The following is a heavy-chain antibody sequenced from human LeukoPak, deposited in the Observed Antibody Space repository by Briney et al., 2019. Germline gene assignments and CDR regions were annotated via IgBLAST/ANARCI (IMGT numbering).Heavy chain of an antibody. CDR3: ARRGCSSTSCYYYYYYYMDV. V-gene: IGHV4-39*01. D-gene: IGHD2-2*01. CDR1: GGSISSSSYY. CDR2: IYYSGST. Sequence: SETLSLTCTVSGGSISSSSYYWGWIRQPPGEGLEWIGSIYYSGSTYYNPSLKSRVTISVDTSKNQFSLKLSSVTAADTAVYYCARRGCSSTSCYYYYYYYMDVWGKGTTVTVSS. J-gene: IGHJ6*03.